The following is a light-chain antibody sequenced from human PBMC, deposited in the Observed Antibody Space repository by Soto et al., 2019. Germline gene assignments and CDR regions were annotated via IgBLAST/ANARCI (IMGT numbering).Light chain of an antibody. J-gene: IGKJ5*01. V-gene: IGKV3-11*01. CDR1: QSIASY. Sequence: EIVLTQSPATLSLSPGVRATLSCRASQSIASYLAWYQQKPGQAPRLLIYDAFNRATGIPARFSGSGSGTDFTLTISNLEAEDFAVYYCQQRSRWPITFGQGTRLDIK. CDR2: DAF. CDR3: QQRSRWPIT.